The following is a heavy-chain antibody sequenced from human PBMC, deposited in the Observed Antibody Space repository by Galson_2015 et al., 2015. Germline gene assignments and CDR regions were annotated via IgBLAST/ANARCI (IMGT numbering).Heavy chain of an antibody. J-gene: IGHJ4*02. CDR1: GFTFSSYA. D-gene: IGHD3-22*01. CDR2: ISYDGSNK. V-gene: IGHV3-30-3*01. Sequence: SLRLSCAASGFTFSSYAMHWVRQAPGKGLGWVAVISYDGSNKYYADSVKGRFTISRDNSKNTLYLQMNSLRAEDTAVYYCARDTPHYYDSSGYYPPCGLDYWGQGTLVTVSS. CDR3: ARDTPHYYDSSGYYPPCGLDY.